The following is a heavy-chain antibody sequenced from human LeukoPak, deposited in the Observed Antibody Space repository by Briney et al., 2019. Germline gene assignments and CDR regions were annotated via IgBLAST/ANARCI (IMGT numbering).Heavy chain of an antibody. J-gene: IGHJ6*03. CDR2: IYYSGST. Sequence: SETLSLTCTVSGGSISSYYWSWIRQPPGKGLEWIGYIYYSGSTYYNPSLKSRVTISVDTSKNQFSLKLSSVTAADTAVYYCARDIQQLAHYYYYYYMDVWGKGTTVTVSS. CDR3: ARDIQQLAHYYYYYYMDV. V-gene: IGHV4-59*12. D-gene: IGHD6-13*01. CDR1: GGSISSYY.